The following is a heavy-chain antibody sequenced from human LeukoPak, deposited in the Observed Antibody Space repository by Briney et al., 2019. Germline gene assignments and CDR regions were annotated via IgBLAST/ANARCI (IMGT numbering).Heavy chain of an antibody. CDR1: GYTFTSYD. Sequence: ASVKVSCKASGYTFTSYDINWVRQATGQGLEWMGWMNPNSGNTGYAQKFQGRVTMTRNTSISTAYMELSSLRSEDTAVYYCARDPPVGATTPFDYWGQGTLVTVSS. CDR3: ARDPPVGATTPFDY. D-gene: IGHD1-26*01. V-gene: IGHV1-8*01. J-gene: IGHJ4*02. CDR2: MNPNSGNT.